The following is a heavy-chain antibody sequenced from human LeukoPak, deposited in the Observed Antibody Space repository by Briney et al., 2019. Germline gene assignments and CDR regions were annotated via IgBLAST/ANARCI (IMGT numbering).Heavy chain of an antibody. CDR3: ARGPKYYDILTGTRARGYWFDP. Sequence: SETLSLTCAVYGGSFNGYYWSWIRQPPGKGLEWIGEINHSGSTNYNPSLKSRVTISVDTSKNQFSLKLSSVTAADTAVYYCARGPKYYDILTGTRARGYWFDPWGQGTLVTVSS. CDR2: INHSGST. CDR1: GGSFNGYY. V-gene: IGHV4-34*01. J-gene: IGHJ5*02. D-gene: IGHD3-9*01.